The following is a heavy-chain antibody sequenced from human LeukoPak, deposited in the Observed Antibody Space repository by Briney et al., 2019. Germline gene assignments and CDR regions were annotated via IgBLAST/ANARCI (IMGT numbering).Heavy chain of an antibody. CDR1: GGSISSYY. V-gene: IGHV4-59*01. CDR2: IYYSGST. D-gene: IGHD2-8*01. Sequence: SETLSLTCTVSGGSISSYYWSWIRQPPGKGLEWIGYIYYSGSTNYNPSLKSRVTISVDTSKNQFSLKLSSVTAADTAVYYCARVDTVYWWFDPWGQGTLVTVSS. J-gene: IGHJ5*02. CDR3: ARVDTVYWWFDP.